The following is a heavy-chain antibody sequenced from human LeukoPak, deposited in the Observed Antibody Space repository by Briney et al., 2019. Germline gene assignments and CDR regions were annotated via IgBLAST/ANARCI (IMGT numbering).Heavy chain of an antibody. CDR1: GFTXSSYW. CDR3: XXXXXXXXXPXXXXPAXXY. Sequence: XXXXSGFTXSSYWMSWVRQAPGKGLEWVANIKQDGSEKYYVDSVKGRFTISRDNAKNSLYLQMNSLRAEDTAVYYXXXXXXXXXXPXXXXPAXXYWGQGTLVTVSS. CDR2: IKQDGSEK. J-gene: IGHJ4*02. V-gene: IGHV3-7*01.